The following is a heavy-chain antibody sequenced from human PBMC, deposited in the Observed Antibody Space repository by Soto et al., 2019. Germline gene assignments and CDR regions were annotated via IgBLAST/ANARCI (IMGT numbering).Heavy chain of an antibody. CDR2: VIPLLDAS. V-gene: IGHV1-69*08. J-gene: IGHJ6*03. Sequence: QVQLVQSGADVKKPGSSVKISCTASGAAFSNYTFPWVRRAPGEGLEWVGRVIPLLDASNYAEKFQDRVTISADRSTSTVYMELSGLRSEDTALYYCASGKSQMSQDRMGFYYYMDAWGKGTSVTVSS. D-gene: IGHD2-15*01. CDR3: ASGKSQMSQDRMGFYYYMDA. CDR1: GAAFSNYT.